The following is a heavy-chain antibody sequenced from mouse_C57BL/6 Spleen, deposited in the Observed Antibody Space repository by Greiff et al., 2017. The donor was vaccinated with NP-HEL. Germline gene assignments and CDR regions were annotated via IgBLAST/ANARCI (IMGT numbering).Heavy chain of an antibody. CDR2: INPSTGGT. CDR1: GYSFTGYY. Sequence: VQLQQSGPELVKPGASVKISCKASGYSFTGYYMHWVKQSSEKSLEWIGEINPSTGGTSYNQKFKGKATLTVDKSSSTAYMQLKSLTSEDSAVYYCARGSIPFDYWGQGTTLTVSS. CDR3: ARGSIPFDY. V-gene: IGHV1-43*01. J-gene: IGHJ2*01. D-gene: IGHD1-1*01.